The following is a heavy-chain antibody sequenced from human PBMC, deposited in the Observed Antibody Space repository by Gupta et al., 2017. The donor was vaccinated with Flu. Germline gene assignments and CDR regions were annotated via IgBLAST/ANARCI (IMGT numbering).Heavy chain of an antibody. CDR3: AREISVNWFDP. Sequence: VRQAPGKGLEWVANIKQDGSEKYYVDSVKGRFTISRDNAKNSLYLQMNSLRAEDTAVYYCAREISVNWFDPWGQGTLVTVSS. CDR2: IKQDGSEK. J-gene: IGHJ5*02. V-gene: IGHV3-7*01. D-gene: IGHD3-16*02.